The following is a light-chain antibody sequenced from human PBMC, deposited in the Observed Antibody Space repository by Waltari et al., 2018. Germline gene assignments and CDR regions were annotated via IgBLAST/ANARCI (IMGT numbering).Light chain of an antibody. J-gene: IGKJ2*01. CDR3: MQALQTPYT. V-gene: IGKV2-28*01. Sequence: DIVMTQSPLSLPVTTGEPASISCRSSQSLLHSNGYNYLDWYLQTPGQSPQLLIYLGSNRASGVPDRFSGSGSGTDFTLKISRVEAEDVGVYYCMQALQTPYTFGQGTKLEIK. CDR2: LGS. CDR1: QSLLHSNGYNY.